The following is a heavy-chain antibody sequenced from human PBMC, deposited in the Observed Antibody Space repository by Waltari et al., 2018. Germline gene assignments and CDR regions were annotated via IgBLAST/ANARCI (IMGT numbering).Heavy chain of an antibody. D-gene: IGHD6-19*01. V-gene: IGHV3-66*02. CDR2: IYSGGST. J-gene: IGHJ4*02. Sequence: EVQLVESGGGLVQPGGSLRLSCAASGLTVLRNYISWVRQAPGKGLEWVSVIYSGGSTYYADSVKGRFTISRDNSKNTLYLQMNSLRAEDTAVYYCARDGDPSGKHFDYWGQGTLVTVSS. CDR1: GLTVLRNY. CDR3: ARDGDPSGKHFDY.